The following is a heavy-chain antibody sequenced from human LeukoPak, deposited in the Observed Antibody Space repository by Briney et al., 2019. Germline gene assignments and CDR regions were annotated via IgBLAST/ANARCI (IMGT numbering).Heavy chain of an antibody. CDR2: LNLDGSDK. V-gene: IGHV3-7*03. J-gene: IGHJ4*02. CDR3: AKGKRYPDY. D-gene: IGHD1-1*01. CDR1: GFTFSESW. Sequence: TGGSLRLSCVVSGFTFSESWMSWVRQAPGKGLGWVASLNLDGSDKYYVDSVKGRFTISRDNAKNSLYLQMDSLRVEDMAVYYCAKGKRYPDYWGQGTLVTVSS.